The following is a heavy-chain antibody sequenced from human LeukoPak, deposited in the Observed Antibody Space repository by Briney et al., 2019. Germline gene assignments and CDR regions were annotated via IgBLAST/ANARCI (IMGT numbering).Heavy chain of an antibody. J-gene: IGHJ6*02. CDR3: ARGGTGYYGEIYYYYYYGMDV. Sequence: GASVKVSCKASGYTFTSYDINWVRQATGQGLEWMGWMNPNSGNTSYAQKFQGRVTMTRNTSISTAYMELSSLRSEDTAVYYCARGGTGYYGEIYYYYYYGMDVWGQGTTVTVSS. CDR1: GYTFTSYD. D-gene: IGHD3/OR15-3a*01. CDR2: MNPNSGNT. V-gene: IGHV1-8*02.